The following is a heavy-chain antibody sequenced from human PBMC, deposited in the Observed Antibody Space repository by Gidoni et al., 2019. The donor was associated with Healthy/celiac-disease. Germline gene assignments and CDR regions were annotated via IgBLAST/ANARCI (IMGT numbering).Heavy chain of an antibody. Sequence: QVQLVESGGGVFQPGRSLRPSCAASGFTFSSYGMHWVRQAPGKGLGWVAVISYDGSNKYYADSVKGRFTISRDNSKNTLYLQMNSLRAEDTAVYYCAKDRWVGRTGEVAFAFDIWGQGTMVTVSS. CDR1: GFTFSSYG. CDR2: ISYDGSNK. V-gene: IGHV3-30*18. J-gene: IGHJ3*02. D-gene: IGHD7-27*01. CDR3: AKDRWVGRTGEVAFAFDI.